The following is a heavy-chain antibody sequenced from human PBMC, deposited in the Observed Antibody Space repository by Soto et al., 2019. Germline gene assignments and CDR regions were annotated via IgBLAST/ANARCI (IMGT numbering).Heavy chain of an antibody. CDR3: ARGDCVGGTCYSLAGSFYYYMDV. CDR1: GFTFGNYW. J-gene: IGHJ6*03. D-gene: IGHD2-15*01. V-gene: IGHV3-74*01. CDR2: INSDGSVS. Sequence: EVQLVESGGGLVQPGGSLRLSCAASGFTFGNYWMYWVRQAPGKGLVWVSRINSDGSVSSYADSVKGRLTISRDNVKNTLYLQMDSLRVEDTAVHYCARGDCVGGTCYSLAGSFYYYMDVWGKGTTVTVFS.